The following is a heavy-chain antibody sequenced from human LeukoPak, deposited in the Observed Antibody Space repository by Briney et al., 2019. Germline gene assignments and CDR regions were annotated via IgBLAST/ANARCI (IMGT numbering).Heavy chain of an antibody. CDR1: GGSISSYY. CDR3: ARLGVASRGYSYGPDY. Sequence: SETLSLTCTVSGGSISSYYWSWIRQPPGKGLEWIGYIYYSGSTNYNPSLKSRVTISVDTSKNQFSLKLSSVTAADTAVYYCARLGVASRGYSYGPDYWGLGTLVTVSS. CDR2: IYYSGST. V-gene: IGHV4-59*08. D-gene: IGHD5-18*01. J-gene: IGHJ4*02.